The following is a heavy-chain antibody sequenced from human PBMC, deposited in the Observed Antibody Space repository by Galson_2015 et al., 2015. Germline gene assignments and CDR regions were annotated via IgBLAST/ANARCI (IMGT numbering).Heavy chain of an antibody. Sequence: CAISGDSVSSNSASWNWIRQSPSRGLEGLGWIYYMSKCYRVYALSVRGQITITPATSKNQFSLQLNSVTLEDPAIYYCSRDGGRHLDFWGQGTLVTVSS. J-gene: IGHJ4*02. CDR2: IYYMSKCYR. CDR1: GDSVSSNSAS. V-gene: IGHV6-1*01. D-gene: IGHD3-16*01. CDR3: SRDGGRHLDF.